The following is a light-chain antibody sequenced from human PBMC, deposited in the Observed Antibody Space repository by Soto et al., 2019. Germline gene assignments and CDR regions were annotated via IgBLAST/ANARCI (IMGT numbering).Light chain of an antibody. CDR3: QHYNSYSEA. V-gene: IGKV1-5*03. CDR2: KAS. CDR1: QTISSW. Sequence: DIHSAHSPSTPSLSLVERVAITFRASQTISSWLAWYQQKPGKAPKLLIYKASTLKSGVPSRFSGSGSGTEFTLTISSLQPDDFATYYCQHYNSYSEAFGQGTKVDIK. J-gene: IGKJ1*01.